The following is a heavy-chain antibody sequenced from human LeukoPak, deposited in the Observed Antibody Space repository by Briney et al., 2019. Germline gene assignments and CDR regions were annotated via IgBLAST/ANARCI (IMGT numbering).Heavy chain of an antibody. CDR3: TTGHPGSSGWEWGFDY. Sequence: SGGSLRISCAASGFTFSNAWMSWVRQAPGKGLEWVGRIKSKTDGGTTDYAAPVKGRFTISRDDSKNTLYLQMNSLKTEDTAVYYCTTGHPGSSGWEWGFDYWGQGTLVTVSS. CDR2: IKSKTDGGTT. D-gene: IGHD6-19*01. CDR1: GFTFSNAW. J-gene: IGHJ4*02. V-gene: IGHV3-15*01.